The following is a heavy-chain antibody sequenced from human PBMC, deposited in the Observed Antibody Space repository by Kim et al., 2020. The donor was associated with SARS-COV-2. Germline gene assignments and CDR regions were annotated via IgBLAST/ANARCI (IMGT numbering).Heavy chain of an antibody. J-gene: IGHJ6*02. V-gene: IGHV5-51*01. Sequence: GESLKISCKGSGYSFTSYWIGWVRQMPGKGLEWMGIIYPGDSDTRYSPSFQGQVTIPADKSISTAYLQWSSLKASDTAMYYCARQSSSLYSIYYGMDVWGQGTTVTVSS. CDR2: IYPGDSDT. D-gene: IGHD6-13*01. CDR3: ARQSSSLYSIYYGMDV. CDR1: GYSFTSYW.